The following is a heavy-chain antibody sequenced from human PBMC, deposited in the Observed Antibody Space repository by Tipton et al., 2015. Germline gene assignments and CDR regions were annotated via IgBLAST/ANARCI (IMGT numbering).Heavy chain of an antibody. J-gene: IGHJ6*02. V-gene: IGHV4-59*01. Sequence: TLSLTCTVSGASLSNYYWNWIRQPPGKGLEWIGYIYSSGSTNYAPSLESRVTMSIDTSKNQFSLKMSSVTAADTAVYFCARDLEHGMDVWGQGTTVTVS. CDR1: GASLSNYY. CDR2: IYSSGST. CDR3: ARDLEHGMDV.